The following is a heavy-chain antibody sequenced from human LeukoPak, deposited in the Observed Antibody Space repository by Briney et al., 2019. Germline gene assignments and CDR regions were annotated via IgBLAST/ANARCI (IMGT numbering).Heavy chain of an antibody. J-gene: IGHJ4*02. Sequence: GSLRLSCAASGFTFSSYGIHWVRQAPGMGLEWVAFIRCDGSTKLYADSVKGRFSISRDNSKNTLWLQMNSVRTEDTAVYYCAKDNPIEEVPGLGPGQWGQGTLVTVSS. CDR2: IRCDGSTK. CDR3: AKDNPIEEVPGLGPGQ. D-gene: IGHD2-2*01. CDR1: GFTFSSYG. V-gene: IGHV3-30*02.